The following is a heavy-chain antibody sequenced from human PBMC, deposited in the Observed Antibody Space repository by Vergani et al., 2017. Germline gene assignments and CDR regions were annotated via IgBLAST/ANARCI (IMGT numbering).Heavy chain of an antibody. J-gene: IGHJ4*02. D-gene: IGHD1-1*01. Sequence: EVQLVESGGGLVQPGGSLRLSCAASGFTFSSYWMSWVRQAPGKGLEWVAKIKQDGSEKDYVDSVKGRFTISRDNAKNSLYLQMNSLRAEDTAVYYCAREGPLYNWSHFDYWGQGTLVTVSS. CDR3: AREGPLYNWSHFDY. V-gene: IGHV3-7*01. CDR2: IKQDGSEK. CDR1: GFTFSSYW.